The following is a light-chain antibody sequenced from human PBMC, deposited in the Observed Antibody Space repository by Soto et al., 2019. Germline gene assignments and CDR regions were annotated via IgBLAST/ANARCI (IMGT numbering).Light chain of an antibody. V-gene: IGLV2-14*02. CDR2: EGS. Sequence: QSALTQPASVSGSPGQSITISCTGTSSDVGSYNLVSWYQQHPGKAPKLMIYEGSKRPSGVSNRFSGSKSGNTASLTISGLQAEDEADYYCCSHTTNYTYVFGTGTKVTVL. J-gene: IGLJ1*01. CDR3: CSHTTNYTYV. CDR1: SSDVGSYNL.